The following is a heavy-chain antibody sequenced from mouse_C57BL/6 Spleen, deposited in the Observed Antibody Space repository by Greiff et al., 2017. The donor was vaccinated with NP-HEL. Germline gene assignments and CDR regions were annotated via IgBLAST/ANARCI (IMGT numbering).Heavy chain of an antibody. J-gene: IGHJ2*01. CDR3: ASGGVLDY. Sequence: QVQLQQPGAELVKPGASVKLSCKASGYTFTSYWMQWVKQRPGQGLEWIGEIDPSDSFTNYNQKFKGKATLTVDTSSSTAYMQLSSLTSEDSAVYYCASGGVLDYWGQGTTLTVSS. V-gene: IGHV1-50*01. CDR1: GYTFTSYW. CDR2: IDPSDSFT.